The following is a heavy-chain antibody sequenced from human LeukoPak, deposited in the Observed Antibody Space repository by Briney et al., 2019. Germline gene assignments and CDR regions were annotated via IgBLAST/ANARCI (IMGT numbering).Heavy chain of an antibody. Sequence: ASVTVSCTAFGYTFTIYIMQWVRQAPGQRLEWMGWINAGNGNTEYSQKFQGRVTITRDTSASTAYMELSSLRSEDTAVYYCARSITMVRGIVYYGMDVWGQGTTVTVSS. CDR1: GYTFTIYI. J-gene: IGHJ6*02. CDR2: INAGNGNT. CDR3: ARSITMVRGIVYYGMDV. D-gene: IGHD3-10*01. V-gene: IGHV1-3*01.